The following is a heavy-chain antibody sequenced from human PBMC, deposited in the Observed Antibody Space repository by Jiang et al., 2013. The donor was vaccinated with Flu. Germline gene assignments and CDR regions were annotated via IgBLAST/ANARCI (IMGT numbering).Heavy chain of an antibody. J-gene: IGHJ6*02. CDR2: ISSGSSNI. CDR1: GFAFSSHN. V-gene: IGHV3-48*02. CDR3: ARDSSTVTALAHYYGMDV. D-gene: IGHD4-17*01. Sequence: QLLESGGGLVXPGGSLRLSCAAAGFAFSSHNMNWVRQAPGKGLEWLSHISSGSSNIYYADSVKGRFTISRANAKNSLYLQLNSLRDEDTAVYYCARDSSTVTALAHYYGMDVWGQGTTVTVSS.